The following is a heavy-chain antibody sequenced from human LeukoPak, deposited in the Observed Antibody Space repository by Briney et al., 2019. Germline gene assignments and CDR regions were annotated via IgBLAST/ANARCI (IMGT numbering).Heavy chain of an antibody. D-gene: IGHD6-6*01. V-gene: IGHV4-38-2*02. Sequence: PSETLSLTCTVSGYSTSSGYYWGWIRQPPGKGLEWIGSIYHSGSTYYNPSLKSRVTISVDTSKNQFSLKLSSVTAADTAVYYCARDLGIAARPDYWGQGTLVTVSS. CDR1: GYSTSSGYY. J-gene: IGHJ4*02. CDR2: IYHSGST. CDR3: ARDLGIAARPDY.